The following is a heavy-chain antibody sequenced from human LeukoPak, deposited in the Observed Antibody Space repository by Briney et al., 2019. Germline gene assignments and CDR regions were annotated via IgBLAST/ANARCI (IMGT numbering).Heavy chain of an antibody. J-gene: IGHJ4*02. CDR1: GGSISSYY. Sequence: SETLSLTCTVSGGSISSYYWSWIRQPPGKGLEWIGYIYYSGSTNYNPSLKSRVTISVDTSKNQFSLKLSSVTAADTAVYYCARLPTYYYDSSGYHWGQGTLVTVSS. D-gene: IGHD3-22*01. V-gene: IGHV4-59*08. CDR2: IYYSGST. CDR3: ARLPTYYYDSSGYH.